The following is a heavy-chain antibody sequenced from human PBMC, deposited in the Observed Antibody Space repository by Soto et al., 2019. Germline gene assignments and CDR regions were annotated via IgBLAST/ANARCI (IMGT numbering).Heavy chain of an antibody. CDR3: ARRAVAGTGDY. V-gene: IGHV3-30-3*01. J-gene: IGHJ4*02. CDR2: ISYDGSNK. Sequence: QVQLVESGGGVVQPGRSLRLSCAASGFTLSSYAMHWVRQAPGKGLEWVAVISYDGSNKYYADSVKGRFTISRDNSKNTLYLQMNSLRAEDTAVYYCARRAVAGTGDYWGQGTLVTVSS. CDR1: GFTLSSYA. D-gene: IGHD6-19*01.